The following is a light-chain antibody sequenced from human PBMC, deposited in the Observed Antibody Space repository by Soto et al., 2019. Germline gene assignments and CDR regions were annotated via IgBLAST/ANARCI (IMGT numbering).Light chain of an antibody. J-gene: IGLJ1*01. V-gene: IGLV2-14*03. CDR2: DVS. CDR1: SSDVGGYNY. Sequence: QSALTQPASVSGSPGQSITIPCTGTSSDVGGYNYVSWYQHHPGKAPKLIIYDVSNRPSGVSNRFSGSKSGNTASLTISGLQPEDEADYYCSSYTTSNTRQIVFGTGTKVTVL. CDR3: SSYTTSNTRQIV.